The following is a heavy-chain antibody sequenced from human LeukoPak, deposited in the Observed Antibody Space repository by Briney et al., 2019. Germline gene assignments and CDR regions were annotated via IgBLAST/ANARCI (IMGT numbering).Heavy chain of an antibody. V-gene: IGHV3-15*01. CDR3: TTAPSGVDV. CDR1: VLTFSNAW. Sequence: GGSLRLSCAASVLTFSNAWMSWVRQAPGKGLEWGGRIKSKTNGGTTDYAAPAGGRFTISRDDSKSTLYLQMNGLKTEDTAIYYCTTAPSGVDVWGQGTTVTVSS. J-gene: IGHJ6*02. CDR2: IKSKTNGGTT.